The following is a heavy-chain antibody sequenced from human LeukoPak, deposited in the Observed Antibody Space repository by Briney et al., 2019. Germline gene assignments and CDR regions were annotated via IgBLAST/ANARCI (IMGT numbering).Heavy chain of an antibody. Sequence: GGSLRLSCVASRFTFSSYSMTWVRRAPGTGLEWVSSISFGGGHIFYTDSVKGRFTIFRDDSENSLYLEMNSLRAEDTAVYFCARIVLTPPYGMDVWGQGTTVTVSS. CDR3: ARIVLTPPYGMDV. CDR1: RFTFSSYS. D-gene: IGHD2/OR15-2a*01. V-gene: IGHV3-21*01. CDR2: ISFGGGHI. J-gene: IGHJ6*02.